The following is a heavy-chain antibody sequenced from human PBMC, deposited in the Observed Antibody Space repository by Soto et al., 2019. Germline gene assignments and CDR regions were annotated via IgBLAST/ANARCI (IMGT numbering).Heavy chain of an antibody. CDR3: ARDRGVAPPVAGNTHYYYDIDV. Sequence: QDPLLQSGAEVKKPGASVTVSCKASGYSFTNYGITWVRQAPGQGLEWMGWISAFNGNTHYAQKLQGRVTMTTDASTRTAYMQLRSLRSDDTAVYYCARDRGVAPPVAGNTHYYYDIDVSGKGTTVTVSS. CDR1: GYSFTNYG. D-gene: IGHD6-19*01. CDR2: ISAFNGNT. V-gene: IGHV1-18*01. J-gene: IGHJ6*03.